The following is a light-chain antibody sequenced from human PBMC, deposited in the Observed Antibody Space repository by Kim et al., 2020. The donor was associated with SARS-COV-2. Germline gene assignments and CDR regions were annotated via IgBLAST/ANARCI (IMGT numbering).Light chain of an antibody. CDR2: KDS. CDR1: VLAQKY. CDR3: YSAADNNLQ. V-gene: IGLV3-27*01. Sequence: SYELTQPSSVSVSPGQTVTITCSGDVLAQKYVRWFQQKPGQAPVVVIYKDSERPSGIPDRFSGSSSGTTVTLTISGAQVEDEADYYCYSAADNNLQFGGGTKLTVL. J-gene: IGLJ3*02.